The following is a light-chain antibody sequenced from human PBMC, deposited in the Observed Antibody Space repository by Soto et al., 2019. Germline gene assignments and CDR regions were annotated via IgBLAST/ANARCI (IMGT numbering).Light chain of an antibody. J-gene: IGKJ4*01. CDR2: KAS. Sequence: DIQMTQSPSTLSASVGDRVTITCRASESFSSWLAWYQQKPGKAPKLLIYKASILQSGVPSRFSGSGSGTEFTLIISSLQPDDFATYYCQQYSSYPLTFGGGSKVEIK. V-gene: IGKV1-5*03. CDR1: ESFSSW. CDR3: QQYSSYPLT.